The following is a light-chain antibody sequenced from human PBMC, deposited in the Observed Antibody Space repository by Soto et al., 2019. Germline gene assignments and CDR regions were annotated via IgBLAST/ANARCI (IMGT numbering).Light chain of an antibody. CDR2: KAS. V-gene: IGKV1-5*03. CDR1: QTISSW. CDR3: QQYNSYSPLT. J-gene: IGKJ4*01. Sequence: DIQMTQSPSTLSVSVGDRVTITCRAIQTISSWLAWYQQKPGKAPKLLIYKASTLKSGVPSRFSGSGSGTEFTLTISSLQPDDFATYYCQQYNSYSPLTFGGGTKVDIK.